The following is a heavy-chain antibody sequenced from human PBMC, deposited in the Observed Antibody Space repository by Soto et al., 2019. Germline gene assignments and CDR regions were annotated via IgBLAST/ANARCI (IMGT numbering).Heavy chain of an antibody. CDR3: ARGGRRSPGMDV. CDR2: IYYSGST. V-gene: IGHV4-31*03. J-gene: IGHJ6*02. CDR1: GGSISSGGYY. Sequence: QVQLQESGPGLVKPSQTLSLTGTVSGGSISSGGYYWSWIRQHTGKGLEWIGYIYYSGSTYYNPSRQSRVTISVDTSKNQCSLKLSSVTAADTAVYYCARGGRRSPGMDVWGQGTTVTVSS.